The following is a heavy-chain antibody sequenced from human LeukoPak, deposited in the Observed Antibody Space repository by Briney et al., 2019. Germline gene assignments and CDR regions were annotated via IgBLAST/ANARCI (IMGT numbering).Heavy chain of an antibody. J-gene: IGHJ4*02. CDR1: GGSMSSSSNY. V-gene: IGHV4-39*01. Sequence: SETLSLTCTVSGGSMSSSSNYWGWIRQPPGKGLEWIGSIYYSRSTYYNPSLKSRVTISVDTSKKQFSLKLTSVTAADTAVYYCARHKAVAGAGTDCWGQGTLVIVSS. D-gene: IGHD6-13*01. CDR2: IYYSRST. CDR3: ARHKAVAGAGTDC.